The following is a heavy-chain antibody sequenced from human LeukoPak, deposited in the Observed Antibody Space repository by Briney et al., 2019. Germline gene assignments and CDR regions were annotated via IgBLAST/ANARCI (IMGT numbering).Heavy chain of an antibody. CDR3: ARGLGAFDY. D-gene: IGHD3-10*01. J-gene: IGHJ4*02. Sequence: ASVKVSCKASGYTFTGYYMHWVRQAPGQGLEWMGWISAYNGNTNYAQKLQGRVTMSTDTSTSTAYLELTSLTSDDTAVYFCARGLGAFDYWGQGTLVTVSS. CDR2: ISAYNGNT. V-gene: IGHV1-18*04. CDR1: GYTFTGYY.